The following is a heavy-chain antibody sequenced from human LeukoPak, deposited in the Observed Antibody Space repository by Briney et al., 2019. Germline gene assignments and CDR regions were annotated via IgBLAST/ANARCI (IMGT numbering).Heavy chain of an antibody. V-gene: IGHV4-59*01. Sequence: SETLSLTCTVSGGSISSYYWSWIRQPPGKGLEWIGYIYYSGSTNYNPSLKSRVTISVDTSKNQFSLKLSSVTAADTAVYYCARDFFRAGNDYWGQGTLVTVSS. CDR1: GGSISSYY. CDR2: IYYSGST. D-gene: IGHD4-23*01. J-gene: IGHJ4*02. CDR3: ARDFFRAGNDY.